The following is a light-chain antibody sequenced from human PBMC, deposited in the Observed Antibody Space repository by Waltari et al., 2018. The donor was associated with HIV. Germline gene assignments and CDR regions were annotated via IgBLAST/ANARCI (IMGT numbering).Light chain of an antibody. CDR3: YSAADNMGV. V-gene: IGLV3-27*01. Sequence: SYELTQPSSMSVSPGQTARITCSGDVLAKNYARWFQQKPGQAPVLLIYKANERPSGIPERFSGSSSGTTVTLAISGAQVDDEADYYCYSAADNMGVFGGGTKLTVL. CDR2: KAN. J-gene: IGLJ3*02. CDR1: VLAKNY.